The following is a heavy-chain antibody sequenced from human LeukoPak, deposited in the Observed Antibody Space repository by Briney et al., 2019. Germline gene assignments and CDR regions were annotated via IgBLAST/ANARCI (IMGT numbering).Heavy chain of an antibody. CDR2: LSTSGDIM. CDR1: GFIFSDYY. Sequence: GGSLRLSCAASGFIFSDYYMSWIRQAPGKGLEWVSYLSTSGDIMYYAGSVKGRFTISRENAKNSLYLEMDSLRAEDTAVYYCARGHYGGNPADAFDIWGQGTMVTVS. CDR3: ARGHYGGNPADAFDI. V-gene: IGHV3-11*01. J-gene: IGHJ3*02. D-gene: IGHD4-23*01.